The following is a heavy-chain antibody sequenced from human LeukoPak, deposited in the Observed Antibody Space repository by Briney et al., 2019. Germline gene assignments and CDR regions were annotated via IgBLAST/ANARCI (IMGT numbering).Heavy chain of an antibody. J-gene: IGHJ4*02. V-gene: IGHV3-48*02. CDR2: ISSTSSTI. CDR1: GFTFSNYS. CDR3: ARTRLNDY. Sequence: GGSLRLSCAASGFTFSNYSMNWVRQAPGKGLEWVSYISSTSSTIYYADSVKGRFTISRDNANNSLCLQMNSLRDENTAVYYCARTRLNDYWGQGTLVTVSS.